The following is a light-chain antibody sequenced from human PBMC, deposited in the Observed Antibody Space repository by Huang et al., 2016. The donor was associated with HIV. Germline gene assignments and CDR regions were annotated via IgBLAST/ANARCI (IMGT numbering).Light chain of an antibody. Sequence: EIMLTQSPDFQSVTPKEKVTITCRASQSISSGLHWYQQKPYQSQRLLMKYASQAIAGVPSRFSGSGSGTDFTLTINTLEAEDAATYYCHQSSSPLTFGPGTKVDIK. J-gene: IGKJ3*01. V-gene: IGKV6-21*02. CDR1: QSISSG. CDR3: HQSSSPLT. CDR2: YAS.